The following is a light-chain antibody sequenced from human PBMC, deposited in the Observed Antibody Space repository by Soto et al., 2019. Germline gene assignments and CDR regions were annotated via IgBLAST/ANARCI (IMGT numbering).Light chain of an antibody. CDR2: GAS. V-gene: IGKV3-20*01. Sequence: EIVLTQSPGTLSLSPGERATLSCRASQSVSSSYFAWYQQRFGQAPRLLIYGASSRATGIPDRFSGSGSGTDCTLTISRLEPEEFAVYYCQQYGSSPWTFGQGTKVEIK. CDR3: QQYGSSPWT. CDR1: QSVSSSY. J-gene: IGKJ1*01.